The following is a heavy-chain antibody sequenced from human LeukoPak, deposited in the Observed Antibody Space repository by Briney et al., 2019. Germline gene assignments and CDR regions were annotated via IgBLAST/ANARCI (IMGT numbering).Heavy chain of an antibody. Sequence: PGGSLRLSCAASGFTFSSYSMNWVRQAPGKGLEWVSSISSSSSYIYYADSVKGRFTISRDNAKNSLYLQMNSLRAEDTAVYYCARDPSEVAADAFDIWGQGTMVTVSS. CDR3: ARDPSEVAADAFDI. J-gene: IGHJ3*02. CDR2: ISSSSSYI. D-gene: IGHD2-15*01. CDR1: GFTFSSYS. V-gene: IGHV3-21*01.